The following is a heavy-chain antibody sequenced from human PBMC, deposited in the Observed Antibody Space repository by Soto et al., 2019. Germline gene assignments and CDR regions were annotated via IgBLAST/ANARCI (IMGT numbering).Heavy chain of an antibody. CDR2: ISGSGDNT. D-gene: IGHD2-2*01. Sequence: GGSLRLSCAGSGFTFSSYAMSWVRQAPGKGLEWVSGISGSGDNTYYADSVKGRFTISRDNSKNTLFLQMISLRVEDTAVYYCAKRYCSTTSCYGTDYWGQGTLVTVSS. J-gene: IGHJ4*02. V-gene: IGHV3-23*01. CDR1: GFTFSSYA. CDR3: AKRYCSTTSCYGTDY.